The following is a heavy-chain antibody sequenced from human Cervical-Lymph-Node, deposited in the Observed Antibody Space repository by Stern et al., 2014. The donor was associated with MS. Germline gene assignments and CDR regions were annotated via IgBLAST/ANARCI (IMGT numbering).Heavy chain of an antibody. CDR3: ARQPDYSDFLDF. CDR2: INGGAGTT. Sequence: QVHLVQSGAEVKKPGASMTISCKTSGYNFIDHVIHWVRQAPGQRHEWMGSINGGAGTTKYSQNIRGRISFTGDKAASAAYMDLSSLSPDDAAVYYGARQPDYSDFLDFWGQGTLVTVSS. D-gene: IGHD4-11*01. V-gene: IGHV1-3*01. CDR1: GYNFIDHV. J-gene: IGHJ4*02.